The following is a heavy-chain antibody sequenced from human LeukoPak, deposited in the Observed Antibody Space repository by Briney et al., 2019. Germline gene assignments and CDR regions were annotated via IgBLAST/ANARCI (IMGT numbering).Heavy chain of an antibody. D-gene: IGHD2-21*01. Sequence: GGSLRLSCAGSGFTFSHYGMHWVRQAPGKGLEWVAGIQYDGSKTYYGDSVKGRFSISRDNSRNTLYLQMSSLRAEDTAVYSCARNVDTSNHMSIFDPWGQGTLVTVSS. V-gene: IGHV3-33*01. CDR3: ARNVDTSNHMSIFDP. CDR1: GFTFSHYG. J-gene: IGHJ5*02. CDR2: IQYDGSKT.